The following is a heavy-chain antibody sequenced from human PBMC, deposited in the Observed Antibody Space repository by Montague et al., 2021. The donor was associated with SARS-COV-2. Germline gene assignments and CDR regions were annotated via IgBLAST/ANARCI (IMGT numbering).Heavy chain of an antibody. CDR2: INQSGNT. CDR1: GGSLSGYY. J-gene: IGHJ5*02. Sequence: SETRSLTCAVYGGSLSGYYWAWIRQTPGKGLEWIGEINQSGNTNYNPSLKSRLTISVDTSKKQFSLKLSSVTTADTAVYYCARGADYDFWSGYLGYKWFDPWGLGTPVTVSS. V-gene: IGHV4-34*01. CDR3: ARGADYDFWSGYLGYKWFDP. D-gene: IGHD3-3*01.